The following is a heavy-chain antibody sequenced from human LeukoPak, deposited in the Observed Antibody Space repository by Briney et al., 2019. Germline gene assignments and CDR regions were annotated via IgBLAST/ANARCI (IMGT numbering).Heavy chain of an antibody. CDR3: TRPIGRLGVDY. D-gene: IGHD2-15*01. CDR2: IRSRAYGGTT. J-gene: IGHJ4*02. V-gene: IGHV3-49*04. Sequence: QPGGSLRLSCTASGFTFGDYAMSWVRQAPGKGLEWVGFIRSRAYGGTTEYAASVKGRFTISRDDSKSIAYLQMNSLKTEDTAVYYCTRPIGRLGVDYWGQGTLVTVSS. CDR1: GFTFGDYA.